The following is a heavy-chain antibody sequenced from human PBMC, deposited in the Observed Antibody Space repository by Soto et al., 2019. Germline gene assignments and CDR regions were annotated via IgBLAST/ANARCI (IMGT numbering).Heavy chain of an antibody. J-gene: IGHJ2*01. D-gene: IGHD2-21*01. CDR2: XSGGGDAT. Sequence: EVQLLESGGDSVQPGGSVRLSCAGSGFTFINYAMNWVRQAPGKXXXWVSTXSGGGDATFFADSVRGRFTFSRDNSKNTVTLQMNSLGVDDTAVYYCARKVVGSTSRPDYWYFDLWGRGTLVTVSS. CDR3: ARKVVGSTSRPDYWYFDL. CDR1: GFTFINYA. V-gene: IGHV3-23*01.